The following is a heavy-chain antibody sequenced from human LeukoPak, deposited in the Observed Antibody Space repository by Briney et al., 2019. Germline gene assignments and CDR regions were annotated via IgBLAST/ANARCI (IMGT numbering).Heavy chain of an antibody. CDR1: GFTFSSYA. CDR2: ISGSGGST. Sequence: GGSLRLSCAASGFTFSSYAMIWVRQAPGKGLEWISAISGSGGSTYYADSVKGRFTISRDNSKNTLYLQMNSLRAEDTAVYYCAKVIIAQWFGELPEEDAFDIWGQGTMVTVSS. D-gene: IGHD3-10*01. J-gene: IGHJ3*02. CDR3: AKVIIAQWFGELPEEDAFDI. V-gene: IGHV3-23*01.